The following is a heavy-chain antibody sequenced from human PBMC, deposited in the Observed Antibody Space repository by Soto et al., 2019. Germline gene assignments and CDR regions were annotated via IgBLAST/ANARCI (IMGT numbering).Heavy chain of an antibody. CDR2: ISSSSSYI. D-gene: IGHD3-3*01. Sequence: GGSLRLSCAASGFTFSSYSMNWVRQAPGKGLEWVSSISSSSSYIYYADSVKGRFTISRDNAKNSLYLQMNSLRAEDTAGYYCARVIRPLRFLEWYPSIYGMDVWGQGTTVTVSS. J-gene: IGHJ6*02. CDR3: ARVIRPLRFLEWYPSIYGMDV. CDR1: GFTFSSYS. V-gene: IGHV3-21*01.